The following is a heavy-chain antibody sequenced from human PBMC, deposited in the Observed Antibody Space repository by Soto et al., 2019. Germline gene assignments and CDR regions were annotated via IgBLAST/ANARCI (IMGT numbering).Heavy chain of an antibody. CDR2: IKTDGSST. D-gene: IGHD1-26*01. J-gene: IGHJ4*02. CDR3: ARVGSGSYWFDY. V-gene: IGHV3-74*01. Sequence: PGGSLRLSCAASGFTFSSYWMHWVRQAPGKGLVWVSRIKTDGSSTSYADSVKGRFTISRDNAKNTLYLQLNSLRAEDTAVYYCARVGSGSYWFDYWGQGTLVTVSS. CDR1: GFTFSSYW.